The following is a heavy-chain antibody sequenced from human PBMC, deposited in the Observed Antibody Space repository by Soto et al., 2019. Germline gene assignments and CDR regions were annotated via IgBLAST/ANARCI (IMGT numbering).Heavy chain of an antibody. Sequence: QVQLQESGPGLVKPSETLSLTCTVSGGSISSYYWSWIRQPPGKGLEWIGYIYYSGSTNYNPSLKSRVTISVDTSKNQFSLKLSSVTAADTAVYYCARGGRRTVVTSIGGFDYWGQGTLVTVSS. CDR3: ARGGRRTVVTSIGGFDY. CDR1: GGSISSYY. J-gene: IGHJ4*02. CDR2: IYYSGST. D-gene: IGHD2-15*01. V-gene: IGHV4-59*01.